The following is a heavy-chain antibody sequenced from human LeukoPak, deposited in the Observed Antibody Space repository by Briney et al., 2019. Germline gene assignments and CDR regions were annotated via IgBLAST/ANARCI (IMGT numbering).Heavy chain of an antibody. CDR1: GFTFSAYA. V-gene: IGHV3-23*01. CDR3: AKHDPRRVVITNWFDP. D-gene: IGHD3-22*01. CDR2: ISGSGGIT. Sequence: GGSLRLSCAASGFTFSAYAMSWVRQAPGKGLEWVSAISGSGGITYYADSVKGRFTISRGNSKNTLYLQMNSLRAEDTAVYYCAKHDPRRVVITNWFDPWGQGTLVTVSS. J-gene: IGHJ5*02.